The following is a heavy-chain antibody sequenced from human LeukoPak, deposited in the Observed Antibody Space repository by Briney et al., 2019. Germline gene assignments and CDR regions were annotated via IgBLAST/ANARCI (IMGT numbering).Heavy chain of an antibody. D-gene: IGHD5-18*01. CDR3: AKDASAIQLWLLGYAFDI. V-gene: IGHV3-23*01. J-gene: IGHJ3*02. CDR2: ISGSGGST. CDR1: GFTFSDYA. Sequence: PGGSLRLSCAVSGFTFSDYAMSWVRQAPGKGLEWVSAISGSGGSTYYADSVKGRFTISRDNSKNTLYLQMNSLRAEDTAVYYCAKDASAIQLWLLGYAFDIWGQGTMVTVSS.